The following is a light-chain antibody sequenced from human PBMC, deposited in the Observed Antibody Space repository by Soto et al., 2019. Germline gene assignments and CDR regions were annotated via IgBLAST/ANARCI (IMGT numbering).Light chain of an antibody. CDR3: QQYYSYPIT. CDR2: AAS. V-gene: IGKV1-9*01. J-gene: IGKJ5*01. CDR1: QGISSY. Sequence: DIQMTQSPSSLFASVGDRVTITCRASQGISSYLAWYQQKPGKAPKLLIYAASTLQSGVPSRFSGSGSGTDFTLTISSLQPEDFATYYCQQYYSYPITFGQGTRLEIK.